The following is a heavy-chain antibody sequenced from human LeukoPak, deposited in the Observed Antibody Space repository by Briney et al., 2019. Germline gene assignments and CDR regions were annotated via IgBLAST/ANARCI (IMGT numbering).Heavy chain of an antibody. CDR1: GYTFTGYY. V-gene: IGHV1-2*02. Sequence: ASVKVSCKASGYTFTGYYMHWVRQAPGQGIEWMGWINPNSGGTNYAQKFQGRVTMTRDTSISTAYMELSRLRSDDTAVYYCAREGVSGAYSSFLYYFDYWGQGTLVTVSS. CDR3: AREGVSGAYSSFLYYFDY. J-gene: IGHJ4*02. D-gene: IGHD6-6*01. CDR2: INPNSGGT.